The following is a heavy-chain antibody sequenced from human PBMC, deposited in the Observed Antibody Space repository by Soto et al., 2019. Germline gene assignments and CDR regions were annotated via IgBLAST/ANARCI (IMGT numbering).Heavy chain of an antibody. V-gene: IGHV3-23*01. J-gene: IGHJ4*02. D-gene: IGHD3-16*02. CDR1: GFTFSSYA. CDR3: AKSRVFIGAIVTLLDS. Sequence: EVQLLESGGGLVQPGGSLTLSCATSGFTFSSYAMVWVRQAAEKGLEWVASISTNGDTAYYADSVKGRFTISRGNSENTLYLQMTGLSADDTALYFCAKSRVFIGAIVTLLDSWGQGTQVTVSS. CDR2: ISTNGDTA.